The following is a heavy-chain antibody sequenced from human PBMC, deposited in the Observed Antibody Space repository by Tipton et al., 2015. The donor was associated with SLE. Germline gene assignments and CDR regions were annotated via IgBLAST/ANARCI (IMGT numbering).Heavy chain of an antibody. V-gene: IGHV3-48*03. D-gene: IGHD5-24*01. CDR3: ARADGYNRAGLSYYGLDV. Sequence: SLRLSCEGSGFRFSGYEMNWVRQAPGKGLEWVSYISGSGSTIYYADSVRGRFTISRDNGRNSLYLQMNSLRAGDTAVYYCARADGYNRAGLSYYGLDVWGQGATVTVSS. J-gene: IGHJ6*02. CDR1: GFRFSGYE. CDR2: ISGSGSTI.